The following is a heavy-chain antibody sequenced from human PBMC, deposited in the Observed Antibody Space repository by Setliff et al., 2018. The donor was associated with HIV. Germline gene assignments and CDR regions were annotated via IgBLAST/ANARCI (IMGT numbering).Heavy chain of an antibody. CDR2: ISGSGDST. CDR3: ARDRYSGSSTDY. V-gene: IGHV3-48*03. CDR1: GFTFSSSE. J-gene: IGHJ4*02. Sequence: PGGSLRLSCAASGFTFSSSEMNWVRQAPGKGLEWVSVISGSGDSTFYADSLKGRFTISRDNVKNSLYLQMNSLRAEDTAVYYCARDRYSGSSTDYWGQGTLVTVSS. D-gene: IGHD1-26*01.